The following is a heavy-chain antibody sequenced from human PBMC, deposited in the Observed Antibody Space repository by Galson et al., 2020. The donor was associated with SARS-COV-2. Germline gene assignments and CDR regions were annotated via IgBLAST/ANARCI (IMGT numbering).Heavy chain of an antibody. CDR1: GFTFSSYA. D-gene: IGHD5-18*01. Sequence: GGSLRLSCAASGFTFSSYAMHWVRQAPGKGLEWVAVISYDGSNKYYADSVKGRFTISRDNSKNTLYLQMNSLRAEDTAVYYCARTLWLKGWGHDYWGQGTLVTVSS. CDR3: ARTLWLKGWGHDY. J-gene: IGHJ4*02. V-gene: IGHV3-30*04. CDR2: ISYDGSNK.